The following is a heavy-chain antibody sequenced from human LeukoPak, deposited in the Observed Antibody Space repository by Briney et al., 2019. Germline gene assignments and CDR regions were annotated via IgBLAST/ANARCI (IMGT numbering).Heavy chain of an antibody. CDR1: GFTLSSYA. V-gene: IGHV3-23*01. CDR3: AKCRDDYVWGTESYYFDY. D-gene: IGHD3-16*01. Sequence: GGSLRLSCAASGFTLSSYAMSWVRQAPGKGLEWVSAISGSGGSTYYADSVKGRFTISRDNSKNTLYLQMNSLRAEDTAVYYCAKCRDDYVWGTESYYFDYWGQGTLVTVSS. J-gene: IGHJ4*02. CDR2: ISGSGGST.